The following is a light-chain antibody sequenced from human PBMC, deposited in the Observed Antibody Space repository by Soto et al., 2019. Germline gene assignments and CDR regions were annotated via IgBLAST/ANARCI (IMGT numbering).Light chain of an antibody. CDR2: QVT. Sequence: QSVLTQPASVSGSPGQSITISCTGTSSDIGRYNLVSWYQEHPGNVPKLMIHQVTKRPSGVSNRFSGSKSGSTASLIISGLQAEDEALYYCASYEDSGTLVLGGGTKVTVL. V-gene: IGLV2-23*02. CDR3: ASYEDSGTLV. CDR1: SSDIGRYNL. J-gene: IGLJ3*02.